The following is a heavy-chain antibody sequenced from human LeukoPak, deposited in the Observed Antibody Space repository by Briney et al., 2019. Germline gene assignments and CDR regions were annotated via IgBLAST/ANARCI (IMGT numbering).Heavy chain of an antibody. CDR3: ARGLPPAAAKLDY. J-gene: IGHJ4*02. CDR1: GGTFSSYA. Sequence: GASVKVSCKASGGTFSSYAISWVRQAPGQGLEWMGGIIPIFGTANYAQKFQGRVAITTDESTSTAYMELSSLRSGDTAVYYCARGLPPAAAKLDYWGQGTLVTVSS. D-gene: IGHD6-13*01. CDR2: IIPIFGTA. V-gene: IGHV1-69*05.